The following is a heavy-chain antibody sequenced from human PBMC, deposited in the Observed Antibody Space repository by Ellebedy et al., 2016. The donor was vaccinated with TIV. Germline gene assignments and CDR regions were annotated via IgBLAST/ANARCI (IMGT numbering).Heavy chain of an antibody. Sequence: PSETLSLTCSVSGGSISTYFWSWIRQPPGKGLEWIAYIEYSGTTDYTPSLKSRVTISVDTSKNQFSLKLNSVTAADTAVYYCARTHFYDTSGFYVDAFDIWGQGTLVTVSS. D-gene: IGHD3-22*01. CDR2: IEYSGTT. CDR3: ARTHFYDTSGFYVDAFDI. CDR1: GGSISTYF. J-gene: IGHJ3*02. V-gene: IGHV4-59*01.